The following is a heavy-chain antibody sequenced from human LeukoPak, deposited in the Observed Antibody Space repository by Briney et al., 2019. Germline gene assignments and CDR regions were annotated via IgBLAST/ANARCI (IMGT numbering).Heavy chain of an antibody. CDR1: GFTFRDYY. V-gene: IGHV3-11*01. J-gene: IGHJ4*02. Sequence: GGSLRLSCLASGFTFRDYYMTWIRQAPGKGLEWISFISSRGTTTDYADSVKGRFTISRDNANSTLFLQMNSLRAEDTALYYCARDRGSNYFDHWGQGTLVTVSS. CDR3: ARDRGSNYFDH. D-gene: IGHD2-2*01. CDR2: ISSRGTTT.